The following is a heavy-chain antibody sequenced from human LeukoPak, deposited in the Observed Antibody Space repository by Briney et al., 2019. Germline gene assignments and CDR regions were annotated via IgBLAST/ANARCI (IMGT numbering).Heavy chain of an antibody. CDR3: AREGGMVQGVLPFDY. V-gene: IGHV4-59*12. Sequence: SETLSLTCTVSGGSISSYYWSWIRQPPGKGLEWIGYIYYSGSTNYNPSLKSRVTMSVDTSKNQFSMKLSSVTAADTALYYCAREGGMVQGVLPFDYWGQGTLVTVSS. CDR2: IYYSGST. J-gene: IGHJ4*02. CDR1: GGSISSYY. D-gene: IGHD3-10*01.